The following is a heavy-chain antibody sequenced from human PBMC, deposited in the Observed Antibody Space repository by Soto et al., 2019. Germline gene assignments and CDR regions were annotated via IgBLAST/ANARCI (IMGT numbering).Heavy chain of an antibody. V-gene: IGHV5-51*01. CDR3: ARRLELELRHDAFDI. CDR1: GYSFSSYW. J-gene: IGHJ3*02. D-gene: IGHD1-7*01. CDR2: IYPGDSDT. Sequence: GESLKISCQGFGYSFSSYWIGWVRQMPGKGLEWMGLIYPGDSDTRYSPSFQGQVTISADKSISTAYLQWSSLKASDTAMYYCARRLELELRHDAFDIWGQGTMVTVSS.